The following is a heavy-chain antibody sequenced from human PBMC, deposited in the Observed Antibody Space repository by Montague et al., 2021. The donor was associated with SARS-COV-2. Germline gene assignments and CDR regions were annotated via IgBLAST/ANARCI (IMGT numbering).Heavy chain of an antibody. Sequence: VKTTQTLILTCTFSGFSLSTSGMCVSWIRQPPGKALEWLALIDWDDDKYYSTSLKTRLTISKDTSKNQVVLTMTNMDPVDTATYYCATTIYDYVWGTRVEFDYWGQGTLVTVSS. V-gene: IGHV2-70*01. CDR1: GFSLSTSGMC. D-gene: IGHD3-16*01. J-gene: IGHJ4*02. CDR3: ATTIYDYVWGTRVEFDY. CDR2: IDWDDDK.